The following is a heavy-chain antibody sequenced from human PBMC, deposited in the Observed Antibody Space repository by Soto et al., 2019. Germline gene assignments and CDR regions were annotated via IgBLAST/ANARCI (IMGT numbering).Heavy chain of an antibody. J-gene: IGHJ4*02. CDR3: AKRRGAGGHFDY. CDR2: VSIGGST. V-gene: IGHV3-23*01. CDR1: GFTFSSYA. D-gene: IGHD2-15*01. Sequence: DVQLLESGGGLVQPEGSLRLSCAASGFTFSSYAMGWVRQGPGKGLEWVAVVSIGGSTHYADSVRGRFTISRDNSKNTLSLQINSLTAEYTAVYFCAKRRGAGGHFDYWGQGALVTVSS.